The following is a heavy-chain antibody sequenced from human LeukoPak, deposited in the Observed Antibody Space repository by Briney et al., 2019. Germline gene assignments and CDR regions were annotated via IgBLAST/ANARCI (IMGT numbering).Heavy chain of an antibody. Sequence: GGSLRLSCAASGFTFSSYEMNWVRQAPGKGLEWVSYIGSSGTTIYYAGSVKGRFTISRDNAKNSLYLQMNSLRAEDTAVYYCAREEGGNYFDAWGQGTLVTVSS. CDR3: AREEGGNYFDA. V-gene: IGHV3-48*03. D-gene: IGHD1-26*01. CDR1: GFTFSSYE. J-gene: IGHJ4*02. CDR2: IGSSGTTI.